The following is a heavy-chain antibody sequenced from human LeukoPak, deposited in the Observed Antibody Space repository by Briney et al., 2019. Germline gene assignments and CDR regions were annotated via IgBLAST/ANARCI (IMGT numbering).Heavy chain of an antibody. CDR2: INPNSGGT. D-gene: IGHD6-13*01. Sequence: ASVKVSCKASGYTFTGYYMHWVRQAPGQGLEWMGWINPNSGGTNYEQKLQGRVSMTTDTSTSTAYMELSSLRSEDTAVYYCASTSGQQLVLSYYYYYMDVWGKGTTVTVSS. CDR3: ASTSGQQLVLSYYYYYMDV. CDR1: GYTFTGYY. V-gene: IGHV1-2*02. J-gene: IGHJ6*03.